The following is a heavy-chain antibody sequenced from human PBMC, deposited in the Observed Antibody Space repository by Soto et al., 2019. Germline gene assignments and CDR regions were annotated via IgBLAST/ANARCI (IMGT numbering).Heavy chain of an antibody. CDR2: IYSGGST. CDR3: ARYYSSSSGVDY. V-gene: IGHV3-53*02. D-gene: IGHD6-6*01. Sequence: EVQLVETGGGLIQPGGSLRLSCAASGFTVSSNYMSWVRQAPGKGLEWVSVIYSGGSTYYADSVKGRFTISRDNSKNTLYLQMNSLRAEDTAVYYCARYYSSSSGVDYWGQGTLVTVSS. CDR1: GFTVSSNY. J-gene: IGHJ4*02.